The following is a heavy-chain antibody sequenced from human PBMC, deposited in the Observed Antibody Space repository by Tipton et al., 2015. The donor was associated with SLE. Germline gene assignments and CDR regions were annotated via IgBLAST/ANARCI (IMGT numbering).Heavy chain of an antibody. CDR3: ARVRATRENSDFWSGYFFDY. CDR1: GASVSSFC. Sequence: TLSLTCTVSGASVSSFCWNWIRQSPGKGLEWIGCVYSRGNKFYNPTLMSRVTILLDTSKNQFSLSLSSVNAADTAVYYCARVRATRENSDFWSGYFFDYWGQGTLVSVSS. J-gene: IGHJ4*02. V-gene: IGHV4-59*02. D-gene: IGHD3-3*01. CDR2: VYSRGNK.